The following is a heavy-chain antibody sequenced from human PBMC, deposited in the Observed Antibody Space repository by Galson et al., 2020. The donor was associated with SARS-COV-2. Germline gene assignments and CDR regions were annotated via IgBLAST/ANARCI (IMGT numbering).Heavy chain of an antibody. V-gene: IGHV3-21*01. J-gene: IGHJ4*02. CDR2: ISSSSSYI. CDR3: ARGGPVYSSGCWFDY. CDR1: GFTFSSYS. D-gene: IGHD6-19*01. Sequence: GGSLRLSCAASGFTFSSYSMNWVRQAPGKGLEWVSSISSSSSYIYYADSVKGRFTISRDNAKNSLYLQMNSLRAEDTAVYYCARGGPVYSSGCWFDYWGQGTLVTVSS.